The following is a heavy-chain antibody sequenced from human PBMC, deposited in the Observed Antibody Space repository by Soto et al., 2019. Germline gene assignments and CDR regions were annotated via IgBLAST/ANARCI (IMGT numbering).Heavy chain of an antibody. CDR3: AIHQGKWELPKDY. Sequence: GGSLRLSCAASGFTVSSNYMSWVRQAPGKGLEWVSVIYSGGSTYYADSVKGRFTISRDNSKNTLYLQMNSLRAEDTAVYYCAIHQGKWELPKDYWGQGTLVTVSS. CDR1: GFTVSSNY. V-gene: IGHV3-53*01. J-gene: IGHJ4*02. CDR2: IYSGGST. D-gene: IGHD1-26*01.